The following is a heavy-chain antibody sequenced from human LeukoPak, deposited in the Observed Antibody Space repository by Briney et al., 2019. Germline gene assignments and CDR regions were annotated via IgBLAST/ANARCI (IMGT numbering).Heavy chain of an antibody. J-gene: IGHJ4*02. CDR2: INPNSGGT. CDR3: ARAPISSGWLSHDY. D-gene: IGHD6-19*01. Sequence: RASVKVSCKASGYTFTGYYMHWVRQAPGQGLEWMGWINPNSGGTSFAQKFQGRVTMTRDTSISTAYMELSRLRSDDTAVYYCARAPISSGWLSHDYWGQGTLVTVSS. CDR1: GYTFTGYY. V-gene: IGHV1-2*02.